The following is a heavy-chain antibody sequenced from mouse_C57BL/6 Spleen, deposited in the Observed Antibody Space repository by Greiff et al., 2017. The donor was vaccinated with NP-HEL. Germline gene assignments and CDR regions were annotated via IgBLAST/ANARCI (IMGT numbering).Heavy chain of an antibody. Sequence: VQLQQPGAELVKPGASVKMSCKASGYTFTSYWITWVKQRPGQGLEWIGDIYPGSGSTNYNEKFKSKATLTVDTSSSTAYMQLSSLTSEDSAVYYCAKGTTVVATNYFDYWGQGTTLTVSS. CDR2: IYPGSGST. D-gene: IGHD1-1*01. J-gene: IGHJ2*01. V-gene: IGHV1-55*01. CDR3: AKGTTVVATNYFDY. CDR1: GYTFTSYW.